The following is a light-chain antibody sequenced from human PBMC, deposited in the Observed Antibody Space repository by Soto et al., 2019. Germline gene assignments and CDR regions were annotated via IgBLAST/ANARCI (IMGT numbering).Light chain of an antibody. CDR3: QQYASSPRK. CDR2: GAS. CDR1: QSVGFN. J-gene: IGKJ4*02. V-gene: IGKV3-15*01. Sequence: IVMTQSPATLSVSPWERATLSCRASQSVGFNLAWYQQRPGQAPRLLIHGASTRATGVPARFSGSGSGTDFTLTISRLEPEDFAVYYCQQYASSPRKFGGGTKVDIK.